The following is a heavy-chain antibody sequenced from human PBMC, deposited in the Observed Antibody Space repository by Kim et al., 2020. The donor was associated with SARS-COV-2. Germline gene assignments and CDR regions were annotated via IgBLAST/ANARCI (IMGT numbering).Heavy chain of an antibody. CDR2: ST. V-gene: IGHV3-53*01. J-gene: IGHJ4*02. D-gene: IGHD4-17*01. Sequence: STYAESPVKGRFTISRDNSKNTLYLQMNSLRAEDTAVYYCARSYGDLFFDYWGQGTLVTVSS. CDR3: ARSYGDLFFDY.